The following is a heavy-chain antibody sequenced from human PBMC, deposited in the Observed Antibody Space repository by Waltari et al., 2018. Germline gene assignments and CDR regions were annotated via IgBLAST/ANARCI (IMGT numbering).Heavy chain of an antibody. CDR2: LYTRGST. CDR3: ARDKYYDFCSGYYASPPIYYYYYGMDV. D-gene: IGHD3-3*01. J-gene: IGHJ6*02. CDR1: GGSIRSGRYY. Sequence: QVQLQESGPGLVKPSQTLSLTCTVSGGSIRSGRYYWSWIRQPAGQGLEWLWRLYTRGSTNYNPSLKRRVTISVDTSKNQFSLKLSSVTAADTAVYYCARDKYYDFCSGYYASPPIYYYYYGMDVWGQGTTVTVSS. V-gene: IGHV4-61*02.